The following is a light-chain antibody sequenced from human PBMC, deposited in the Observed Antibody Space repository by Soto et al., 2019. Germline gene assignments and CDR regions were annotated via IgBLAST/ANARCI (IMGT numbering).Light chain of an antibody. CDR3: QEYTSYWT. CDR2: DAS. V-gene: IGKV1-5*01. J-gene: IGKJ1*01. Sequence: DIQMTQSPSTLSASAGDTVTIACRASQTISNWLAWYQQKPGKAPKLLIYDASTLESGVPSRFSGSGSGTEFSLTISRLQTDDFATYYCQEYTSYWTFGQGTKVDIK. CDR1: QTISNW.